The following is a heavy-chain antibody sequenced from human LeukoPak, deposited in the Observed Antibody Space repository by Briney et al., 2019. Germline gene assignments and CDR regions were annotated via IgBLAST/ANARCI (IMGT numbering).Heavy chain of an antibody. CDR2: IYSGGST. D-gene: IGHD2-2*01. V-gene: IGHV3-53*01. CDR1: GFTVSSNY. CDR3: AREVGMPYFDY. Sequence: PGGSLRLSCAASGFTVSSNYMSWVRQAPGKGLERVSVIYSGGSTYYADSVKGRFTISRDNSKNTLYLQMNSLRAEDTAVYYCAREVGMPYFDYWGQGTLVTVSS. J-gene: IGHJ4*02.